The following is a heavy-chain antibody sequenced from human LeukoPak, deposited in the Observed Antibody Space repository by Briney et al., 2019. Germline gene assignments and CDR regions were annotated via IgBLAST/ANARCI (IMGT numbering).Heavy chain of an antibody. CDR3: ATRDIAGTYYYDSSGYR. Sequence: GASVKVSCKASGYTFTSYGISWVRQAPGQGLEWMGWINPNSGGTNYAQKFQGRVTMTRDTSISTAYMELSRLRSDDTAVYYCATRDIAGTYYYDSSGYRWGQGTLVTVSS. D-gene: IGHD3-22*01. V-gene: IGHV1-2*02. CDR1: GYTFTSYG. CDR2: INPNSGGT. J-gene: IGHJ4*02.